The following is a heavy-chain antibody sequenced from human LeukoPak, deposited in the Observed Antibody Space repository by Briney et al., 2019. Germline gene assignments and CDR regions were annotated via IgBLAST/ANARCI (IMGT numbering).Heavy chain of an antibody. D-gene: IGHD3-22*01. CDR2: IIPILGIA. CDR3: ASVSPYYDSSGSLDY. Sequence: ASVKVSCKASGYTFTSYAISWVRQAPGQGLEWMGRIIPILGIANYAQKFQGRVTITADKSTSTAYMELSSLRSEDTAVYYCASVSPYYDSSGSLDYWGQGTLVTVSS. V-gene: IGHV1-69*04. CDR1: GYTFTSYA. J-gene: IGHJ4*02.